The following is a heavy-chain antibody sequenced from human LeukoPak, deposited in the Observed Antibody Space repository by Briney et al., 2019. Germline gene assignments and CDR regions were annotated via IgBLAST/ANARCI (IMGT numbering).Heavy chain of an antibody. D-gene: IGHD4-17*01. CDR3: TRKFDDYGDFLYYYYGMDV. CDR2: IRSKANSYAT. V-gene: IGHV3-73*01. Sequence: GGSLRLSCAASGFTISGSAMHWVRQASGKGLEWVGRIRSKANSYATAYAASVKGRFTISRDDSKNTAYLQMNSLKTEDTAVYYCTRKFDDYGDFLYYYYGMDVWGQGTTVTVSS. CDR1: GFTISGSA. J-gene: IGHJ6*02.